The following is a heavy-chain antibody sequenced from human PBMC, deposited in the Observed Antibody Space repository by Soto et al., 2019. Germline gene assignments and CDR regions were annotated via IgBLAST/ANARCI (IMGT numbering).Heavy chain of an antibody. CDR2: INSDGSST. D-gene: IGHD5-12*01. CDR1: GFTFTSYW. CDR3: ARDQIKDYSGYDRRTFDY. V-gene: IGHV3-74*01. J-gene: IGHJ4*02. Sequence: GGSLRLSCEASGFTFTSYWMRWVRQVPGKGLVWVSRINSDGSSTYYADSVKGRFTISRDNAKNTLYLQMNSLRAEDTAVYYCARDQIKDYSGYDRRTFDYWGQGALVTVSS.